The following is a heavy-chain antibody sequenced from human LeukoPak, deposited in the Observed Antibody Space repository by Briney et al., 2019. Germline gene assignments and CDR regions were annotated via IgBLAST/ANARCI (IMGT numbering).Heavy chain of an antibody. V-gene: IGHV3-7*03. CDR1: GFAVSTSW. D-gene: IGHD6-13*01. CDR2: LQDDGSHQ. CDR3: ARDLSSRDAY. J-gene: IGHJ4*02. Sequence: GGSLRLTCAASGFAVSTSWMGWVRQAPGKGLEWVASLQDDGSHQYYVDSAKGRFTISRENAKNSLFLQMSSLRVEDTAVYYCARDLSSRDAYWGQGTPVTVSS.